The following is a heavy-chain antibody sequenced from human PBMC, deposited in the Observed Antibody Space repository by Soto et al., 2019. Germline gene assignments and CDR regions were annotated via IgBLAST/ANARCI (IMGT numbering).Heavy chain of an antibody. D-gene: IGHD3-9*01. CDR2: ISSSSSYI. CDR3: ARDPAHYDILTGYYLNPIFDY. V-gene: IGHV3-21*01. Sequence: GGSLRLSCAASGFTFSSYSMNWVRQAPGKGLEWVSSISSSSSYIYYADSVKGRFTISRDNAKNSLYLQMNSLRAEVTAVYYCARDPAHYDILTGYYLNPIFDYWGQGTLVTVSS. J-gene: IGHJ4*02. CDR1: GFTFSSYS.